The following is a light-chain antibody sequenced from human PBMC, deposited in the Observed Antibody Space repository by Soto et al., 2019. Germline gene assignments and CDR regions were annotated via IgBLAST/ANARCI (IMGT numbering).Light chain of an antibody. V-gene: IGLV2-23*02. J-gene: IGLJ1*01. CDR1: SSDVGSYNL. Sequence: QSVLTQPASVSGSPGQSITISCTGTSSDVGSYNLVSWYQQHPGKAPKLMIYEVSKRPSGVSNRFSGSKSGNTASLTISGLQAEGEADYYCCSYAGSSTFYVFGTGTKLTVL. CDR2: EVS. CDR3: CSYAGSSTFYV.